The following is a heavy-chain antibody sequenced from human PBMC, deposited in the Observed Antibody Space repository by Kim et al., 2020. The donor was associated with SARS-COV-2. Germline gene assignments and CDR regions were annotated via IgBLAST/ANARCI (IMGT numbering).Heavy chain of an antibody. CDR2: ISGSGGST. J-gene: IGHJ6*02. CDR1: GFTFSSYA. Sequence: GGSLRLSCAASGFTFSSYAMSWVRQAPGKGLEWVSAISGSGGSTYYADSVKGRFTISRDNSKNTLYLQMNSLRAEDTAVYYCAKDMGDYGDYYYYGMDVWGQGTTVTVSS. CDR3: AKDMGDYGDYYYYGMDV. V-gene: IGHV3-23*01. D-gene: IGHD4-17*01.